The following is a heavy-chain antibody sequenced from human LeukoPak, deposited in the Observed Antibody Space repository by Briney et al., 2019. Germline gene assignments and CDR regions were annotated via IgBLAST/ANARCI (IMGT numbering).Heavy chain of an antibody. J-gene: IGHJ3*02. CDR2: ISSSSSYI. CDR1: GFTFSSYS. Sequence: GGSLRLSCAASGFTFSSYSMNWVRQAPGKGLEWVSSISSSSSYIYYADSVKGRFTISRDNAKNSLYLQMNSLRAEDTAVYYCAKDRAFVSGAGAFDIWGQGTKVTVS. D-gene: IGHD3-10*01. CDR3: AKDRAFVSGAGAFDI. V-gene: IGHV3-21*01.